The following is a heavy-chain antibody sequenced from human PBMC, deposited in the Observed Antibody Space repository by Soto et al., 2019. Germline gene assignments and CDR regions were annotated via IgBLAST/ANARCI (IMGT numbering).Heavy chain of an antibody. CDR2: IYPGDSDT. J-gene: IGHJ6*02. D-gene: IGHD3-22*01. V-gene: IGHV5-51*01. Sequence: HGESLKISCKGSGYSFTSYWIGWVRQMPGKGLEWMGIIYPGDSDTRYSPSFQGQVTISADKSISTAYLQWSSLKASDTAMYYCARQQFSSGYYYYYYGMDVWGQGTTVTVSS. CDR3: ARQQFSSGYYYYYYGMDV. CDR1: GYSFTSYW.